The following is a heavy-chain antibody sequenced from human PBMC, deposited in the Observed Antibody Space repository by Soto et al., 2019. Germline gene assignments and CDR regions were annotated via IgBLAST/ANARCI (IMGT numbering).Heavy chain of an antibody. CDR3: AKTGFWSGYRVVDY. V-gene: IGHV4-39*01. J-gene: IGHJ4*02. D-gene: IGHD3-3*01. CDR2: INYSGST. CDR1: GGSISSSSSY. Sequence: PSETLSLTCTVSGGSISSSSSYWGWIRQPPGKGLEWIGSINYSGSTYYNPSLKSRVTISVDTSKTQLSLKLSSVTAADTAVYFCAKTGFWSGYRVVDYWGQGTLVTVSS.